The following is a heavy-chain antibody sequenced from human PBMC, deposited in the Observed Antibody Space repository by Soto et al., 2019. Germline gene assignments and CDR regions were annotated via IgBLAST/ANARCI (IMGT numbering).Heavy chain of an antibody. Sequence: PGGSLRLSCAASGFTFSSYAMSWVRQAPGKGLEWVSAISGSGGSTYYADSVKGRFTISRDNSKNTLYLQMNSLRAEDTAVYYCAKEYSPIVVVPAAIGSFDYWGLGTLVTVSS. CDR1: GFTFSSYA. V-gene: IGHV3-23*01. J-gene: IGHJ4*02. CDR2: ISGSGGST. CDR3: AKEYSPIVVVPAAIGSFDY. D-gene: IGHD2-2*01.